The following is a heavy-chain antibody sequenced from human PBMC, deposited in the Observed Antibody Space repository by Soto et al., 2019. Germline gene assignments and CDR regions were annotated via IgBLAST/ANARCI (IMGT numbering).Heavy chain of an antibody. J-gene: IGHJ4*02. CDR3: ARDRAVAVDFDY. D-gene: IGHD6-19*01. CDR1: GFTFSSYS. Sequence: GGSLRLSCAASGFTFSSYSMNWVRQAPGKGLEWVSSISSSSSYIYYADSVKGRFTISRDNAKNSLYLQMNSLRAEDTAVYYCARDRAVAVDFDYWGQGTLVTVSS. CDR2: ISSSSSYI. V-gene: IGHV3-21*01.